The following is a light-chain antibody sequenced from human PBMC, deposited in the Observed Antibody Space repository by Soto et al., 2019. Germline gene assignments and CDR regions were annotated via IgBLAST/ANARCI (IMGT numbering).Light chain of an antibody. J-gene: IGLJ1*01. CDR1: SSDVGSYNL. Sequence: QSALTQPASVSGSPGQSITISCTGTSSDVGSYNLVSWYQQHPGKAPKLMIYEGGKRPSGVSNRFSGSKSGNTASLTISGLQAEDEADYYCCSYAGSSTLYVFGTGTKLTVL. CDR3: CSYAGSSTLYV. CDR2: EGG. V-gene: IGLV2-23*01.